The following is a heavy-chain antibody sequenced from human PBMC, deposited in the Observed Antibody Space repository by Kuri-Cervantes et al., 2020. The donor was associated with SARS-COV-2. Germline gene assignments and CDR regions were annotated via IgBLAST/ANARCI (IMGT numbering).Heavy chain of an antibody. J-gene: IGHJ3*01. CDR1: GYTFSSYR. V-gene: IGHV1-8*02. Sequence: ASVKVSCKASGYTFSSYRINWVRQATGQGLEWMGWMDPNSGNTGYAQKFQGRVTMTRNTSISTAYMELSSLRSEDTAVYYCARGFAIAAAGTDDAFDVWGQGTMVTVSS. CDR3: ARGFAIAAAGTDDAFDV. CDR2: MDPNSGNT. D-gene: IGHD6-13*01.